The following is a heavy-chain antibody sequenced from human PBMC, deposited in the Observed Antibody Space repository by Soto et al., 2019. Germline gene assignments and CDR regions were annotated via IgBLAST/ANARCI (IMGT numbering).Heavy chain of an antibody. V-gene: IGHV1-69*01. Sequence: QVQLVQSGAEVKKPGSSVKVSCKASGGTFSSYPLSWVRQAPGQGLEWMGGIIPIFGTTKYAQKFQGKVTIIEDESTTTAYMELSSLRSEDTAVYYCAMIDYSSGSDYWGQGTLATVSS. CDR3: AMIDYSSGSDY. J-gene: IGHJ4*02. CDR1: GGTFSSYP. D-gene: IGHD6-19*01. CDR2: IIPIFGTT.